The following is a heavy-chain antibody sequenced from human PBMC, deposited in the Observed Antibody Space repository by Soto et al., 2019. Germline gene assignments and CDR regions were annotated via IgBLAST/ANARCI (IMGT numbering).Heavy chain of an antibody. V-gene: IGHV1-2*02. CDR3: ARSSGSYSKWFDS. CDR2: TSPRTGGA. Sequence: AAVKVSCKTSGYTFTAYYMHWLRQAPGHGLEWLGWTSPRTGGAKYSHKFQGRVSMTRNTSITTAYMELTGLSTDDTAVYYCARSSGSYSKWFDSWGQGTLVTVSS. D-gene: IGHD3-10*01. J-gene: IGHJ5*01. CDR1: GYTFTAYY.